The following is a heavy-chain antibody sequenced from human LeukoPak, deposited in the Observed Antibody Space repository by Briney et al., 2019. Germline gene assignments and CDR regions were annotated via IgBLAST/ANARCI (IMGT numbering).Heavy chain of an antibody. D-gene: IGHD2-2*01. J-gene: IGHJ5*01. Sequence: SETLSLTCTVSGGSISSGSYYWSWIRQPAGKGLEWIGRIYTSGSTNFNPSLKSRVTISVDTSKKQFSLKLSSVTAADTAVYYCAREGGYCSSTSCSYNWFDSWGQGTLVTVSS. CDR2: IYTSGST. CDR3: AREGGYCSSTSCSYNWFDS. CDR1: GGSISSGSYY. V-gene: IGHV4-61*02.